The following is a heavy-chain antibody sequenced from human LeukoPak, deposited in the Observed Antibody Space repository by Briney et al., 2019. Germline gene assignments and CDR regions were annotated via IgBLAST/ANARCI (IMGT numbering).Heavy chain of an antibody. CDR2: IKQDGSEK. CDR1: GFTFSSYR. CDR3: ARDFLYYDFWSGYYTVDY. D-gene: IGHD3-3*01. J-gene: IGHJ4*02. V-gene: IGHV3-7*01. Sequence: PGGSLRLSRAASGFTFSSYRMSWVRQAPGKGLEWVANIKQDGSEKYYVDSVKGRFTISRDNAKNSLYLQMNSLRAEDTAVYYCARDFLYYDFWSGYYTVDYWGQGTLVTVSS.